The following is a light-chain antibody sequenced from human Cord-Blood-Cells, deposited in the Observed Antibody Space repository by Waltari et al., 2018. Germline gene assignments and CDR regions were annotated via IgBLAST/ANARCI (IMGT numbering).Light chain of an antibody. Sequence: ALTPPASLSGSPGPSITIPCTGTTREFGLYYFFSWYQQHPGKAPKLMIYDGSKRPSGVSDRFSGSKSGNTASLTISGLQAEDEADYYCCSYAGSSTWVFGGGTKLTVL. V-gene: IGLV2-23*01. CDR3: CSYAGSSTWV. CDR2: DGS. CDR1: TREFGLYYF. J-gene: IGLJ3*02.